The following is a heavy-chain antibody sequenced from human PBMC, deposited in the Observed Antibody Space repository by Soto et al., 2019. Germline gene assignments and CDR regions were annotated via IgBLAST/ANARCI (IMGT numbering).Heavy chain of an antibody. V-gene: IGHV1-46*01. CDR1: GYTFTSYY. Sequence: QVQLVQSGAEVKKPGASVKVSCKASGYTFTSYYMHWVRQAPGQGLEWMGIINPSGGSTSYAQKFQGRVTMTRDTSTSTVYLELSSLRSEDTAVYYCARDQTGGHFDYWGQGTLVTVSS. CDR3: ARDQTGGHFDY. J-gene: IGHJ4*02. D-gene: IGHD1-1*01. CDR2: INPSGGST.